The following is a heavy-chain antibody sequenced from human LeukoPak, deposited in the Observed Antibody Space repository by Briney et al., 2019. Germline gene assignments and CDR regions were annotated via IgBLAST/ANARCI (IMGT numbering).Heavy chain of an antibody. CDR1: GGSFSGYY. D-gene: IGHD3-9*01. J-gene: IGHJ4*02. CDR3: ARETYYDILTGYHAYYFDY. Sequence: SETLSLTCAVYGGSFSGYYWSWIRQPPGKGLEWIGEINHSGSTNYNPSLKSRVTISVDTSKNQFSLKLGSVTAADTAVYYCARETYYDILTGYHAYYFDYWGQGTLVTVSS. V-gene: IGHV4-34*01. CDR2: INHSGST.